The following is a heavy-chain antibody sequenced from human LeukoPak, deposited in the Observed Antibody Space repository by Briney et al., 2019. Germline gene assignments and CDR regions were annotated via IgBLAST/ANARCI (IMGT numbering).Heavy chain of an antibody. D-gene: IGHD2-2*01. Sequence: SETLSLTCAVYGGSFSGYYWSWIRQPPEKGLEWIGEINHSGSTNYNPSLKSRVTISVDTSKNQFSLKLSSVTAADTAVYYCARGTYCSSTSCYWGYYYYYYYMDVWGKGTTVTVSS. CDR2: INHSGST. J-gene: IGHJ6*03. CDR1: GGSFSGYY. CDR3: ARGTYCSSTSCYWGYYYYYYYMDV. V-gene: IGHV4-34*01.